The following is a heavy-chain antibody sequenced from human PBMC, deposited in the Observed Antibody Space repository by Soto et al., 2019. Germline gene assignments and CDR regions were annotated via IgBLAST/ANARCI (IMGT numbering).Heavy chain of an antibody. CDR2: INPLPTSGST. J-gene: IGHJ4*02. CDR1: GYIFTNYY. Sequence: QVQLVQSGAEVKKPGASVKVSCKASGYIFTNYYIHWVRQAPGQGLEWMAIINPLPTSGSTNYAQKFRGRVTVTRDTSTSSVYLELSSLGSDDTAVYYCARDLAAAAYWGQGTLVTASS. D-gene: IGHD6-13*01. CDR3: ARDLAAAAY. V-gene: IGHV1-46*01.